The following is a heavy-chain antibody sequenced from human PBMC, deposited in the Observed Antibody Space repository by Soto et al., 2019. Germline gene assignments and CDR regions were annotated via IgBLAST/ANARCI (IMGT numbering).Heavy chain of an antibody. CDR1: GFTFSSYA. V-gene: IGHV3-23*01. D-gene: IGHD2-15*01. J-gene: IGHJ6*03. CDR2: ISGSGGST. CDR3: ALRERGCSRGSRYSLHYYYYYMDV. Sequence: EVQLLESGGGLVQPGGSLRLSCAASGFTFSSYAMSWVRQAPGKGLEWVSAISGSGGSTYYADSVKGRFTLSRDKSKHQLYLQMISLSAEHTDVYYCALRERGCSRGSRYSLHYYYYYMDVWGKGTTVTVSS.